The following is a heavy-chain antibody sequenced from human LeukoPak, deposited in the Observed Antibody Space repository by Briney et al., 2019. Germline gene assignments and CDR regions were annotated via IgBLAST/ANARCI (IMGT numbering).Heavy chain of an antibody. V-gene: IGHV4-34*01. CDR3: AREIYDYVWGSYRYSSGNFDY. J-gene: IGHJ4*02. D-gene: IGHD3-16*02. Sequence: STNYNPSLKSRVTISVDTSKNQFSLKLSSVTAADTAVYYCAREIYDYVWGSYRYSSGNFDYWGQGTLVTVSS. CDR2: ST.